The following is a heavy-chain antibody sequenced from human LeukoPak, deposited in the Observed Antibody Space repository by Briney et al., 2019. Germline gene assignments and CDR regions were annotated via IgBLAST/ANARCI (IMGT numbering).Heavy chain of an antibody. Sequence: GGSLRLSCAASGFSFSGAWMSWVRQAPGKGLEWVGRIKSKTDGGTTDYAAPVKGRFTISRDGSKNTLYLQMNSLRTEDTAVYYCTTDSRGWFGELLGWGQGTLVTVSS. D-gene: IGHD3-10*01. V-gene: IGHV3-15*01. CDR2: IKSKTDGGTT. J-gene: IGHJ4*02. CDR3: TTDSRGWFGELLG. CDR1: GFSFSGAW.